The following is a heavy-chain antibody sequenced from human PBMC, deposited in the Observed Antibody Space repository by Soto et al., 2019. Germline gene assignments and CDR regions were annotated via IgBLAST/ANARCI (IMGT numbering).Heavy chain of an antibody. Sequence: EGSLRLSCVASGFAFNSYAMTWVRQAPGKGLEWVSTITNSGGSTYYADSVKGRFTISRDNSKNTLYMQMTTLTAEDTAIYYCTKEHDYGYYGWFDTWGQGTLVTVSS. CDR3: TKEHDYGYYGWFDT. CDR2: ITNSGGST. CDR1: GFAFNSYA. V-gene: IGHV3-23*01. J-gene: IGHJ5*02. D-gene: IGHD4-17*01.